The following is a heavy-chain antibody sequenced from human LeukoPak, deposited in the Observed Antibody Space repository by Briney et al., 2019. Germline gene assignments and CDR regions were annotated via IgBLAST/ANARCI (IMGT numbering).Heavy chain of an antibody. D-gene: IGHD3-16*01. CDR3: ARDRRGLDY. Sequence: PSETLSLTCTVSGGSVSSGSYYWSWIRQPPGKGLEWIGYIYYSGSTNYNPSLKSRVTISVDTSKNQFSLKLSSVTAADTAVYYCARDRRGLDYWGQGTLVTVSS. V-gene: IGHV4-61*01. J-gene: IGHJ4*02. CDR1: GGSVSSGSYY. CDR2: IYYSGST.